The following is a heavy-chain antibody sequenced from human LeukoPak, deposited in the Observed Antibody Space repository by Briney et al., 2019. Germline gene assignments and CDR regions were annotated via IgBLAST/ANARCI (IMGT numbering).Heavy chain of an antibody. V-gene: IGHV1-8*03. D-gene: IGHD5-12*01. CDR3: ARVPRPPIVATIPSDY. CDR1: GYTFTSYD. J-gene: IGHJ4*02. Sequence: ASVKVSCKASGYTFTSYDINWVRQATGQGLEWMGWMNPNSGNTGYAQKFQGRVTITRNTSISTAYMELSSLRSEDTAVYYCARVPRPPIVATIPSDYWGQGTLVTVSS. CDR2: MNPNSGNT.